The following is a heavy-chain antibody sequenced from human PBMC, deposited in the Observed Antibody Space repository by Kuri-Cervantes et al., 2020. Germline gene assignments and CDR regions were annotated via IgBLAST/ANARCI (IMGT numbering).Heavy chain of an antibody. CDR2: INPSGGST. V-gene: IGHV1-46*01. D-gene: IGHD2-8*01. Sequence: ASVKVSCKASGGTFSSYAISWVRQAPGQGLEWMGIINPSGGSTSYAQKFQGRVTVTRDTSTSTVYMELSSLRSEDTAVYYCADSSMRGGFDPWGQGTLVTVSS. CDR1: GGTFSSYA. J-gene: IGHJ5*02. CDR3: ADSSMRGGFDP.